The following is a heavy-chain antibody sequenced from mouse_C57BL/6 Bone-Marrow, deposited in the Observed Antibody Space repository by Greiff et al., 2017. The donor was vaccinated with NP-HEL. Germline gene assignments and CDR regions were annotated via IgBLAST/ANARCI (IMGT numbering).Heavy chain of an antibody. CDR3: ARKAGVYDYDDYYAMDY. V-gene: IGHV1-81*01. J-gene: IGHJ4*01. Sequence: LVESGAELARPGASVKLSCKASGYTFTSYGISWVKQRTGQGLEWIGEIYPRSGNTYYNEKFKGKATLTADKSSSTAYMELRSLTSEDSAVYFCARKAGVYDYDDYYAMDYWGQGTSVTVSS. CDR2: IYPRSGNT. D-gene: IGHD2-4*01. CDR1: GYTFTSYG.